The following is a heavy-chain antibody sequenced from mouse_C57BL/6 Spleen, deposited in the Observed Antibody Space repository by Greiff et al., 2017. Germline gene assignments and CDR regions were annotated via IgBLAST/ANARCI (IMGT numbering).Heavy chain of an antibody. V-gene: IGHV10-1*01. D-gene: IGHD1-1*01. CDR1: GFSFNTYA. CDR3: VRQGITTVFDY. Sequence: EVHLVESGGGLVQPKGSLTLSCAASGFSFNTYAMTWVRQAPGTGLEWVARIRSTSNNYAPYYADAVKDRFTISRDDSESMLYLQMNNLKTEDTAMYYCVRQGITTVFDYWGQGTTLTVSS. CDR2: IRSTSNNYAP. J-gene: IGHJ2*01.